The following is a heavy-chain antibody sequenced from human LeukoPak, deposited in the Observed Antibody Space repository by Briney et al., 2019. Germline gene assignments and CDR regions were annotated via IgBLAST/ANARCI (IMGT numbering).Heavy chain of an antibody. Sequence: GGSLRLSCAASGFTFSSYGMHWVREAPGKGLEWVAVISYDGSNKYYADSVKGRFTISRDNSKNTLYLQMNSLRAEDTAVYYCAKDRGVPAARGSYYYYGRDVWGKGTTVTVSS. CDR2: ISYDGSNK. V-gene: IGHV3-30*18. J-gene: IGHJ6*04. CDR1: GFTFSSYG. CDR3: AKDRGVPAARGSYYYYGRDV. D-gene: IGHD2-2*01.